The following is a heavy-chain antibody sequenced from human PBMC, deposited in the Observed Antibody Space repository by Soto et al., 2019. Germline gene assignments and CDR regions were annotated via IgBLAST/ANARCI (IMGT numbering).Heavy chain of an antibody. J-gene: IGHJ5*02. V-gene: IGHV4-59*12. CDR3: ARGGDISGRGGGLSWYDP. D-gene: IGHD6-19*01. Sequence: QVQLQESGPGLVKPSETLSLTCTVSGGSISSYYWSWIRQPPGKGLEWIGYIYYSGSTNYNPSLKSRVTISVDTSKNHVSLKMMSVTAADTAMYYCARGGDISGRGGGLSWYDPWGQGILVTVSS. CDR2: IYYSGST. CDR1: GGSISSYY.